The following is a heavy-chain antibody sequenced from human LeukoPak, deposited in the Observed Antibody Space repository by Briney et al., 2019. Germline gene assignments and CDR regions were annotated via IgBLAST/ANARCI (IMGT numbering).Heavy chain of an antibody. CDR2: ISGSGTNI. D-gene: IGHD2-21*01. CDR1: GFTFSSYV. CDR3: AIGPRHTRRLSTY. Sequence: GGPLRLSCAASGFTFSSYVMSWVRQAPGKGLEWVSRISGSGTNIYYADSVKRRFTISRDNSKSTLYLQVYSLSVDNTSVYYCAIGPRHTRRLSTYWGEGTLVTVSS. V-gene: IGHV3-23*01. J-gene: IGHJ4*02.